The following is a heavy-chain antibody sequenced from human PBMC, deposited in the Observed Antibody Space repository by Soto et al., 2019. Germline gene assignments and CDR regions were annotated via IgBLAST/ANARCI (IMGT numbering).Heavy chain of an antibody. CDR1: GFPFNNAW. D-gene: IGHD1-26*01. Sequence: GGSLRLSCAASGFPFNNAWINWVRQVPGKGLEWVGRVKSKADGGSGDYAAPVKGRFVVSRDDSKDIVYLQMNSLKIEDTGVYYCTSDSRTTLPEIRFDYWAHGNQVTVSS. V-gene: IGHV3-15*07. CDR2: VKSKADGGSG. J-gene: IGHJ5*01. CDR3: TSDSRTTLPEIRFDY.